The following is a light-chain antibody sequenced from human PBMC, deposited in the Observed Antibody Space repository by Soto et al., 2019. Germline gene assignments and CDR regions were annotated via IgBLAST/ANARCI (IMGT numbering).Light chain of an antibody. J-gene: IGKJ1*01. CDR1: QSVSSTF. V-gene: IGKV3-20*01. Sequence: EIVLTQSPGSLSLSPGERATLSGRASQSVSSTFFAWYQQRPGQAPRLLMYVASSRATGIPERFSGSGSGTDFTLTISRLEPEDFAVYYCQQFDSSVTFGQGTKVEIK. CDR3: QQFDSSVT. CDR2: VAS.